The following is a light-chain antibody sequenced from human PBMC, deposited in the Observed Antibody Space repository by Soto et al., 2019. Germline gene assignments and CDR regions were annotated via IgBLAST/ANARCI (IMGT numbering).Light chain of an antibody. CDR2: ASS. J-gene: IGKJ1*01. CDR1: QSITSY. Sequence: DIQMTQSPSSLSASGGDTVTITCRASQSITSYLNWYQQRPGKAPELLIYASSSLQSGVPSRFSGSGSGTDFTLTTSSLQPEDVGTYYCQQSYTTPLTFGHGSKVQIK. CDR3: QQSYTTPLT. V-gene: IGKV1-39*01.